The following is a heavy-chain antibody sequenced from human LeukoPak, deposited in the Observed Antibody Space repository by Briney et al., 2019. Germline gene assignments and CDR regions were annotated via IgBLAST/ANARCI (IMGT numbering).Heavy chain of an antibody. CDR1: GFTFSSYG. D-gene: IGHD5-12*01. J-gene: IGHJ4*02. CDR3: AKDFSGYGAY. CDR2: ISYDGSNK. Sequence: GGSLRLSCAASGFTFSSYGMHWVRQAPGKGLEWVAVISYDGSNKYYADSVKGRFAISRDNSKNTLYLRMNSLRAEDTAVYYCAKDFSGYGAYWGQGTLVTVSS. V-gene: IGHV3-30*18.